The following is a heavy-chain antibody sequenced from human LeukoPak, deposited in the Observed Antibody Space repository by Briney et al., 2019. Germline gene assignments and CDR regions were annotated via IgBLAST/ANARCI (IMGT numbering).Heavy chain of an antibody. CDR3: ARGCFYDRSPYCPFDY. CDR2: IYSGGRR. J-gene: IGHJ4*02. Sequence: PGGSVTLSCAASGFIVRNNDMLGLRQAPGKGLEGVSLIYSGGRRYYADSVKGRFTISSDNSKNTLYLQMNSLRGDATAAYYCARGCFYDRSPYCPFDYWGQGTLVTVSS. D-gene: IGHD3-22*01. CDR1: GFIVRNND. V-gene: IGHV3-53*01.